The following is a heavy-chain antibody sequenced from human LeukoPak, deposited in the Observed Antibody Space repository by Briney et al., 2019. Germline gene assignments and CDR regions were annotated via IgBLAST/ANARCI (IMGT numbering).Heavy chain of an antibody. CDR2: ISKDGSKK. CDR3: ATAGTGSYPR. Sequence: PGGSLRLSCAASGFTFSIYNMNWVRQAPGKGLEWVALISKDGSKKHYADSVKGRFTVSRDNSKNTLYLQMDSLSAEDTAVYYCATAGTGSYPRWGQGTLVTVSS. CDR1: GFTFSIYN. J-gene: IGHJ4*02. V-gene: IGHV3-30*03. D-gene: IGHD1-1*01.